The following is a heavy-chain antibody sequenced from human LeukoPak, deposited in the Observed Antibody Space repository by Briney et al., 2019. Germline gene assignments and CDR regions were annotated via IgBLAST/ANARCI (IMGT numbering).Heavy chain of an antibody. J-gene: IGHJ5*02. CDR1: GGSISSYY. V-gene: IGHV4-59*01. CDR3: ARVRGAIFGVVIHPDWFDP. D-gene: IGHD3-3*01. CDR2: IYYSGST. Sequence: RTSETLSLTCTVSGGSISSYYWSWIRQPPGKGLEWIGYIYYSGSTNYNPSLKSRVTISVDTSKNQFSLKLSSVTAADTAVYYCARVRGAIFGVVIHPDWFDPWGRGTLVTVSS.